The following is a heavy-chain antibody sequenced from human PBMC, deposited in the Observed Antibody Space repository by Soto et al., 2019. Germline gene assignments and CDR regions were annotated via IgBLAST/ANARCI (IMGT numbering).Heavy chain of an antibody. CDR3: AKAYGSGSYPPLPYYCLDV. Sequence: GGPLRLPWAASGLTFSNYSMHWIRQAPGQGLDWGSSISSSSSYIYYADSGKGRFTISRDNAKNSLYLQMTSLRAEDTAVYYCAKAYGSGSYPPLPYYCLDVWGKGTTVTVSS. CDR1: GLTFSNYS. J-gene: IGHJ6*03. D-gene: IGHD3-10*01. CDR2: ISSSSSYI. V-gene: IGHV3-21*01.